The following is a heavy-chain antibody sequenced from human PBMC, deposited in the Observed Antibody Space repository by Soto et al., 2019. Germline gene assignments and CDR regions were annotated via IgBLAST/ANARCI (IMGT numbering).Heavy chain of an antibody. Sequence: EVQILESGGGLVQPGGSLRLSCTASGFTFSAYSMNWVRQAPGKGLEWVSLISGRGDVIYYGDSVTGRVTISRDNSKNPGYLQMNSLRAEDTARYYCAKTEYGDARIMDVWGQGTTVTVSS. CDR2: ISGRGDVI. J-gene: IGHJ6*02. D-gene: IGHD4-17*01. CDR3: AKTEYGDARIMDV. CDR1: GFTFSAYS. V-gene: IGHV3-23*01.